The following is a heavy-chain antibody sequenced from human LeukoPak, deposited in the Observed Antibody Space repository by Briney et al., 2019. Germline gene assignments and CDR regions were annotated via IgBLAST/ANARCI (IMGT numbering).Heavy chain of an antibody. V-gene: IGHV3-66*01. D-gene: IGHD4-23*01. CDR3: ARDRRRYDYGGNDGSFDI. Sequence: GGSLRLSCAASGFTVSSNYMSWVRQAPGKGLEWVSVIYSGGSTYYADSVKGRFTISRDNSKNTLYLQMNSLRADDTAVYYCARDRRRYDYGGNDGSFDIWGQGTMVTVSS. J-gene: IGHJ3*02. CDR1: GFTVSSNY. CDR2: IYSGGST.